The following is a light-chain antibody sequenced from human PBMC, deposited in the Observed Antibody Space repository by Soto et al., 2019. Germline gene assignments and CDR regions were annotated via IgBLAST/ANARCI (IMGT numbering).Light chain of an antibody. Sequence: LVVTQSPATLSVSPGEGATLTCRASQSIASNLAWYQQKPGQAPRLLIYGASTRATGLPARFSGSGSGTEFTLTISSLQSEDFAVYYCQQYNDWPLFSFGPGTKVNSK. CDR2: GAS. CDR1: QSIASN. J-gene: IGKJ3*01. CDR3: QQYNDWPLFS. V-gene: IGKV3-15*01.